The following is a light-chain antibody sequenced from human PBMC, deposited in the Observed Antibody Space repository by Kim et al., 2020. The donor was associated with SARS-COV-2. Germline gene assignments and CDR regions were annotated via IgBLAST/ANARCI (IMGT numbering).Light chain of an antibody. V-gene: IGKV3-20*01. CDR3: QQYGSSPQT. Sequence: LSPGERGTLACRASQIVSSNYVAWYQQKPGQAPRLLIYGATNRATGIPDRFSGRGSGTDFTLTISRLAPADFAVYYCQQYGSSPQTFGQGTKLEI. CDR2: GAT. J-gene: IGKJ2*01. CDR1: QIVSSNY.